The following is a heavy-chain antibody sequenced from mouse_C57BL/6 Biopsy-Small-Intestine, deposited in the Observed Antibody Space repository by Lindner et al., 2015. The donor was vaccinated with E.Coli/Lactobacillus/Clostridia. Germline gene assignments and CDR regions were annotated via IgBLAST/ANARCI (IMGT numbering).Heavy chain of an antibody. J-gene: IGHJ2*01. CDR1: EFTFSDYG. D-gene: IGHD1-1*01. CDR2: ISSGSSTI. Sequence: VQLQESGGGLVKPGGSLKLSCAASEFTFSDYGMHWVRQAPEKGLEWVAYISSGSSTIYYADTVKGRFTISRDNAKNTLFLQMTSLRSEDTAMYYCARTHYYYGSSYDFDYWGQGTTLTVSS. V-gene: IGHV5-17*01. CDR3: ARTHYYYGSSYDFDY.